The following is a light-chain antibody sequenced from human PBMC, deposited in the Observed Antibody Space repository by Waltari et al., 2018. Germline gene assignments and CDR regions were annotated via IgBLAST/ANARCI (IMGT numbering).Light chain of an antibody. CDR3: CSFAGPYTWV. Sequence: QSALTQPRSVSGSPGQSVTISCTGTTSDVGGYDYVSWYQHHPGKAPKLMINDVSDRPSGGPDRVFGSKSGTTASLTICGLQAEDEADYYCCSFAGPYTWVFGGGTKLTVL. CDR2: DVS. J-gene: IGLJ3*02. CDR1: TSDVGGYDY. V-gene: IGLV2-11*01.